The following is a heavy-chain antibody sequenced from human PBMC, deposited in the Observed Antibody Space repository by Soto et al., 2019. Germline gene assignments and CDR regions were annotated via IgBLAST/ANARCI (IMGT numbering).Heavy chain of an antibody. CDR3: ARDSSGNPPYNWFDP. CDR2: IYYSGGT. V-gene: IGHV4-30-4*08. J-gene: IGHJ5*02. CDR1: GDSISTSNYY. Sequence: ASETLSLTCSVSGDSISTSNYYWGWIRQPPGKGLEWIGHIYYSGGTYYNPSLKSRVTISVDTSKNQFSLKLSSVTAADTAVYYCARDSSGNPPYNWFDPWGQGTLVTVSS. D-gene: IGHD3-22*01.